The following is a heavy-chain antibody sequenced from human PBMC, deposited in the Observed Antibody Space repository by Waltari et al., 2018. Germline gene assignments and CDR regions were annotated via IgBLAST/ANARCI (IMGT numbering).Heavy chain of an antibody. Sequence: QVQLQESGPGLVKPSETLSLTCTVSGGSISSYYWSWIRQPPGKELEWIGYIYYSGSTNYNPSLKSRVTISVDTSKNQFSLKLSSVTAADTAVYYCARCPYYYDSSGYYHRSGLDYWGQGTLVTVSS. CDR1: GGSISSYY. CDR2: IYYSGST. J-gene: IGHJ4*02. CDR3: ARCPYYYDSSGYYHRSGLDY. V-gene: IGHV4-59*01. D-gene: IGHD3-22*01.